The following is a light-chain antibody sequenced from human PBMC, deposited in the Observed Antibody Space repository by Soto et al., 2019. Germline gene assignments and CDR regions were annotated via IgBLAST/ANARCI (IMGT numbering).Light chain of an antibody. Sequence: AIQLTPSPSSLSASVGDRVTISCRASRGIGNDLAWYQQKPGKAPRLLIFAAANLQSGVPSRFSGSGSGTDFTLTISRLQPEDFATYYCLQLYNFSWTFGQGTKVEIK. CDR2: AAA. CDR3: LQLYNFSWT. CDR1: RGIGND. V-gene: IGKV1-6*01. J-gene: IGKJ1*01.